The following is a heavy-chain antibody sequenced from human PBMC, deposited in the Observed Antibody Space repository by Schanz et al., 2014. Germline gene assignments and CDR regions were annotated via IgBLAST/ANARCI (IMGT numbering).Heavy chain of an antibody. CDR2: VSSDGNND. CDR1: GFTFSTHA. J-gene: IGHJ4*02. Sequence: VHLLESGGGLVEPGGSLRLSCAASGFTFSTHAMHWVRQAPGKGLEWVALVSSDGNNDYYTDSVKGRFTISRDNSKNTLYLQMNSLRAEDTAVYFCAKIERNEDWGQGTLVTVSS. V-gene: IGHV3-30*18. CDR3: AKIERNED. D-gene: IGHD1-1*01.